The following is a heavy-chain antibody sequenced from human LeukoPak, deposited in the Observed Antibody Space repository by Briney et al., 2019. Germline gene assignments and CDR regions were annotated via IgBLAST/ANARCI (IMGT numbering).Heavy chain of an antibody. J-gene: IGHJ4*02. Sequence: PGRSLRLSCAASGFTFSSYAMHWVRQAPGKGLEWVSYISSSGSTIYYADSVKGRFTISRDNAKNSLYLQMNSLRAEDTAVYYCARRRYNWNAIDYWGQGTLVTVSS. CDR2: ISSSGSTI. CDR3: ARRRYNWNAIDY. V-gene: IGHV3-48*04. D-gene: IGHD1-20*01. CDR1: GFTFSSYA.